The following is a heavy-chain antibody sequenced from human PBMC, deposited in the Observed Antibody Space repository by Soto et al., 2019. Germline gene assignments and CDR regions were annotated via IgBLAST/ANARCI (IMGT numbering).Heavy chain of an antibody. CDR3: ARAFHHTIFGAYYYYGMDV. D-gene: IGHD3-3*01. J-gene: IGHJ6*02. Sequence: SETLSLTCAVSGGSIISGGYSWIWLRQPPGKGLEWIGYIYHSGSTYYNPSLKSRVTISVDRSKNQFSLKLSSVTAADTAVYYCARAFHHTIFGAYYYYGMDVWGQGTTVTVS. V-gene: IGHV4-30-2*01. CDR2: IYHSGST. CDR1: GGSIISGGYS.